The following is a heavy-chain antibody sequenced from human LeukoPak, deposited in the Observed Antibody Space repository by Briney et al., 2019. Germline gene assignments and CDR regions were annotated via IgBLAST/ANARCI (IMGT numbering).Heavy chain of an antibody. Sequence: KPSETLSLTCAVYGGSFSGYYWSWIRQPPGKGLEWIGEINHSGSTNYNPSLKSRVTISVDTSKNQFSLKLSSVTAADTAVYYCARRAARKTAARYYMDVWGKGTTVTVSS. CDR1: GGSFSGYY. J-gene: IGHJ6*03. V-gene: IGHV4-34*01. CDR2: INHSGST. CDR3: ARRAARKTAARYYMDV. D-gene: IGHD1-14*01.